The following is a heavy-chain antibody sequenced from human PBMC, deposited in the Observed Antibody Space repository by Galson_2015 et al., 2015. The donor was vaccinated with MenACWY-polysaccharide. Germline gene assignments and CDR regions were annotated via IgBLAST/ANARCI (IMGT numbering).Heavy chain of an antibody. Sequence: SVKVSCKASGYTFTSYAMNWVRQAPGQGLEWMGWINTNTGNPTYAQGFTGRFVFSLDTSVSTAYLQISSLKAEDTAVYYCARCSRIMITSGGVMQNWFDPWGQGTLVTVSS. CDR1: GYTFTSYA. CDR3: ARCSRIMITSGGVMQNWFDP. CDR2: INTNTGNP. J-gene: IGHJ5*02. V-gene: IGHV7-4-1*02. D-gene: IGHD3-16*01.